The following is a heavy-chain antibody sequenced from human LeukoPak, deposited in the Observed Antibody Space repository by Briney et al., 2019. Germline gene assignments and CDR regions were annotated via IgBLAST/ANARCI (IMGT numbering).Heavy chain of an antibody. CDR1: GFTFRNYA. CDR2: IDSGGGT. V-gene: IGHV3-23*01. J-gene: IGHJ4*02. CDR3: AKGSQGD. Sequence: GGALRLSCAASGFTFRNYAMRWVRQAPGKGLGWVSAIDSGGGTYYAHSVKGRFTISRDNSKNTLYLQLSSLRVEDTAVYYCAKGSQGDWGQGALVTVSS. D-gene: IGHD3-16*01.